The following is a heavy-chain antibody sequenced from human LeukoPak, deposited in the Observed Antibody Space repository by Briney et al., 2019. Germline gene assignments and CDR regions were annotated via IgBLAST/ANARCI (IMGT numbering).Heavy chain of an antibody. Sequence: GGSLRLSCAASGFTFSDYSMNWVRQAPGKGLEWVSYISFSVNTKYYGDSVKGRFTISRDNAKNSLYLHMDSLRAEDTAVYYCARSIAVAGTSFDYWGQGTLVTVSS. V-gene: IGHV3-48*04. D-gene: IGHD6-19*01. CDR2: ISFSVNTK. J-gene: IGHJ4*02. CDR1: GFTFSDYS. CDR3: ARSIAVAGTSFDY.